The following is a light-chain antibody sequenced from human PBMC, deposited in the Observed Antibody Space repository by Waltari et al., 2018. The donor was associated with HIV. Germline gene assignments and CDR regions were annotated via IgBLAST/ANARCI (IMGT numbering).Light chain of an antibody. CDR1: SSDVGGYNY. J-gene: IGLJ2*01. CDR2: EVS. V-gene: IGLV2-8*01. CDR3: SSYTCSDNLV. Sequence: QSALTQPPSASGSPGQSVTISCTGTSSDVGGYNYVSWYQQHTGKAPKLMIDEVSKRRSVGPVRFSGSGSGNTASLTVSGLQAEDEADYYGSSYTCSDNLVFGGGTKLTVL.